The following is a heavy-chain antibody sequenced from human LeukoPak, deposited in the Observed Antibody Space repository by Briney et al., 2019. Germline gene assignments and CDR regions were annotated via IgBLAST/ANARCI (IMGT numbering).Heavy chain of an antibody. CDR3: ARGPHAMGAVAFDI. J-gene: IGHJ3*02. D-gene: IGHD3-16*01. CDR1: GGSISSYY. V-gene: IGHV4-59*01. Sequence: SETLSLTCTVSGGSISSYYWSWIRQPPGKGLEWIGYISYSRSTNYNPSLKSRVTISVDTSKNQFSLKLSSVTAADTAMYYCARGPHAMGAVAFDIWGQGTMVTVSS. CDR2: ISYSRST.